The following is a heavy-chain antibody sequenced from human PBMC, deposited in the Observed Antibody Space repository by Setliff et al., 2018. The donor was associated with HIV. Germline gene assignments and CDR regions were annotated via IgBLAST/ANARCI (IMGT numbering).Heavy chain of an antibody. J-gene: IGHJ4*02. Sequence: SETLSLTCTVSGGSISSSSYYWGWIRQPPGKGLEWIGSIFYTGSTNYRPSLESRVIVSLDTSKNQFSLKLSSVTAADTAVYYCTRRDVTTGMDSWGPGILVTVSS. CDR1: GGSISSSSYY. CDR3: TRRDVTTGMDS. V-gene: IGHV4-39*01. CDR2: IFYTGST. D-gene: IGHD4-17*01.